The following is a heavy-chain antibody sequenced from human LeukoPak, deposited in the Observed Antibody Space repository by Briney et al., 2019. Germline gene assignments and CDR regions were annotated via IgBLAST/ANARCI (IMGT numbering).Heavy chain of an antibody. Sequence: ASVKVSCKASGYTFTSYGISWVRQAPGQGLEWMGWISAYNGNTNYAQKLQGRVTMTTDTSTSTAYMELSSLRSEDTAVYYCARGLNCGGDCYRLTDYWGQGTLVTVSS. CDR1: GYTFTSYG. CDR2: ISAYNGNT. D-gene: IGHD2-21*02. CDR3: ARGLNCGGDCYRLTDY. J-gene: IGHJ4*02. V-gene: IGHV1-18*01.